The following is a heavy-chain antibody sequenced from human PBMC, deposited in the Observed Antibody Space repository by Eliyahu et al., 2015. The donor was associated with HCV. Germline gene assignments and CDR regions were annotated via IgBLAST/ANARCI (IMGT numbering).Heavy chain of an antibody. V-gene: IGHV3-23*01. CDR3: YQQRTGDY. J-gene: IGHJ4*02. CDR2: ISGTGGTT. Sequence: EVQLLXSGGGLVQPGGSLRLSCAASGFIFTGYAMSWVRQAPGKGLEWVSTISGTGGTTYYADSVKGRFTISRDNSQNTLYLQMNSLRAEDTAVYYCYQQRTGDYWGQGTLVTVSS. CDR1: GFIFTGYA. D-gene: IGHD1-14*01.